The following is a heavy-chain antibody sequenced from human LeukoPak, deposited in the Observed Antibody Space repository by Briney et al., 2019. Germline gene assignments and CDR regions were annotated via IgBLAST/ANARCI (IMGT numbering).Heavy chain of an antibody. J-gene: IGHJ3*02. CDR2: KYYSGSA. CDR1: GVSVSDGRYY. Sequence: SETLSLTCIVSGVSVSDGRYYWTWIRQHPGKGLGWLGYKYYSGSAKYNPSLKSRLTISVDTSKNQFSLQLTSVTAADTATYYCATPYCSSISCLDVFSMWGQGTRVTVSS. V-gene: IGHV4-31*03. CDR3: ATPYCSSISCLDVFSM. D-gene: IGHD2-2*01.